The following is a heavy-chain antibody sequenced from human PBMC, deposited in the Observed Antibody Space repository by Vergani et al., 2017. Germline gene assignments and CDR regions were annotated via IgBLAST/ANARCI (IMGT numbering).Heavy chain of an antibody. CDR1: GGSISSSSYY. CDR2: IYYSGST. V-gene: IGHV4-39*01. CDR3: ASIPRGYSYGLDAFDI. D-gene: IGHD5-18*01. J-gene: IGHJ3*02. Sequence: QLQLQESGPGLVKPSETLSLTCTVSGGSISSSSYYWGWIRQPPGKGLEWIGSIYYSGSTYYNPSLKSRVTISVDTSKNQFSLKLSSATAADTAVYYCASIPRGYSYGLDAFDIWGQGTMVTVSS.